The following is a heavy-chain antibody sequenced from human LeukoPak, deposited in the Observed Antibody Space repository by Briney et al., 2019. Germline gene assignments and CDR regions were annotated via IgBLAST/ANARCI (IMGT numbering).Heavy chain of an antibody. D-gene: IGHD5-24*01. Sequence: ASVKVSCKASGYTFTIYGISWVRQAPGQGLEWMGWFIPNNGDTKYAQKLQGRVTMTTDTSTNTAYMELRSLTSDDTAVYFCARDGGREVATITPNWFDPWGQGTLVTVSS. CDR3: ARDGGREVATITPNWFDP. J-gene: IGHJ5*02. V-gene: IGHV1-18*01. CDR2: FIPNNGDT. CDR1: GYTFTIYG.